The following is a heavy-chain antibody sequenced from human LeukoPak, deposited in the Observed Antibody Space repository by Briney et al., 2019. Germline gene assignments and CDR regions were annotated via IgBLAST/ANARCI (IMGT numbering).Heavy chain of an antibody. J-gene: IGHJ4*02. V-gene: IGHV3-23*01. Sequence: PGGSLRLSCAASGFTFSSYAMSWVRQAPGKGLEWVSAISGSGGDTYYADSVKGRFTISRDNSKSTLYVQMNSLRAEDTAVYYCARGVFECSSTSCYLWGGSTGYFDYWGQGTLVTVSS. CDR3: ARGVFECSSTSCYLWGGSTGYFDY. D-gene: IGHD2-2*01. CDR2: ISGSGGDT. CDR1: GFTFSSYA.